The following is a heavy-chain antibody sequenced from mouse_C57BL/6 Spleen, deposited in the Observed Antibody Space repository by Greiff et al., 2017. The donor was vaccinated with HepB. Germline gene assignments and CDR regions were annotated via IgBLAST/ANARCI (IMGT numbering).Heavy chain of an antibody. CDR2: IDPETGGT. J-gene: IGHJ2*01. CDR3: TRSPYDYDEGYNYFDY. Sequence: VQLQQSGAELVRPGASVTLSCKASGYTFTDYEMHWVKQTPVHGLEWIGAIDPETGGTAYNQKFKGKAILTADKSSSTAYMELRSLTSEDSAVYYCTRSPYDYDEGYNYFDYWGQGTTLTVSS. CDR1: GYTFTDYE. V-gene: IGHV1-15*01. D-gene: IGHD2-4*01.